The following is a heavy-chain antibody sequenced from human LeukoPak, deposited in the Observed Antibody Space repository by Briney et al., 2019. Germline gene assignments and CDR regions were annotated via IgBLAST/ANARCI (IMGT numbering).Heavy chain of an antibody. V-gene: IGHV4-4*07. J-gene: IGHJ2*01. Sequence: SETLSLTCTVSGGSIRSYYWSWMRQPAGKGLEWIGRIYTSGSTNYNPSLKSRVSMSVDTSKNQVSLKLSSVTAAGTAVYYCARDQSAAGYWYFDLWGRGTLVSVSS. CDR3: ARDQSAAGYWYFDL. CDR2: IYTSGST. CDR1: GGSIRSYY. D-gene: IGHD6-19*01.